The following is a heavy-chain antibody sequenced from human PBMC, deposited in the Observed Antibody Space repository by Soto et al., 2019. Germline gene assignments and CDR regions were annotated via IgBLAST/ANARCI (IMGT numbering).Heavy chain of an antibody. CDR2: ISYGGST. J-gene: IGHJ4*02. CDR3: SRGILV. CDR1: GGSINSGGYC. V-gene: IGHV4-31*01. D-gene: IGHD5-18*01. Sequence: QVQLQESGPGLVKPSQTLSLTCTVSGGSINSGGYCWSWIRQHPGKGLDWIGCISYGGSTSYNPSLKSPVTISVDTSKNRFSLKRTAVTAADTAVYYCSRGILVWGQGALITVSS.